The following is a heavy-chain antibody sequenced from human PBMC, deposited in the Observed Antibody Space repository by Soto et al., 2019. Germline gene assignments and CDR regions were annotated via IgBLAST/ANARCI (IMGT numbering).Heavy chain of an antibody. D-gene: IGHD4-17*01. CDR2: IWHDGSDE. CDR1: GFIYNDYG. CDR3: ARVPMTRVTRWTWFDP. Sequence: QVQLMESGGGVVQPGGSLRLSCTASGFIYNDYGMNWVRQSPGKGLEWVAVIWHDGSDEQYADSVKGRFTISRDNSKNMLYLQMNSLGAEDTAVYYCARVPMTRVTRWTWFDPWGQGTLVTVSS. J-gene: IGHJ5*02. V-gene: IGHV3-33*01.